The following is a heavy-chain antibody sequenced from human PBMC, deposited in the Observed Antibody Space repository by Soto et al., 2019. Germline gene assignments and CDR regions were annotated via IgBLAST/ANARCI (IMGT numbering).Heavy chain of an antibody. J-gene: IGHJ4*02. V-gene: IGHV1-3*01. CDR1: GYTFTSYA. D-gene: IGHD3-22*01. Sequence: ASVKVSCKASGYTFTSYAMHWVRQAPGQRLEWMGWINAGNGNTKYSQKFQGRVTITRDTSASTAYMELSSLRSEDTAVYYCARDTYYYDSSGSPDYWGQGTLVTVSS. CDR2: INAGNGNT. CDR3: ARDTYYYDSSGSPDY.